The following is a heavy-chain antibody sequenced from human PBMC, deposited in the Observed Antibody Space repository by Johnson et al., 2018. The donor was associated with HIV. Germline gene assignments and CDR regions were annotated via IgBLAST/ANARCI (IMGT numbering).Heavy chain of an antibody. CDR2: ISSSGRTI. J-gene: IGHJ3*02. Sequence: VQLVESGGGLVKPGGSLRLSCAASGFTFSDYYMSWIRQAPGKGLEWVSYISSSGRTIYYADSVKGRFTISRDNAKNSLYLQMNSLSAEDTAVYYCARERQSSSWYDAFDMWGQGTMVTVSS. D-gene: IGHD6-13*01. V-gene: IGHV3-11*04. CDR1: GFTFSDYY. CDR3: ARERQSSSWYDAFDM.